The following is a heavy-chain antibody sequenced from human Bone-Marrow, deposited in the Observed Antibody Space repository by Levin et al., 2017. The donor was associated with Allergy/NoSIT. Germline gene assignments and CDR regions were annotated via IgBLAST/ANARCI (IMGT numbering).Heavy chain of an antibody. CDR1: GGSVSDNNW. CDR2: IYHSGST. Sequence: SETLSLTCAVSGGSVSDNNWWGWVRQPPGKGLEWIGEIYHSGSTQCNPSLKSRVTTSMNKPENQFYLILSSVTAADTAVYYCARTFKYYIDVWGKGTTVTVS. J-gene: IGHJ6*03. CDR3: ARTFKYYIDV. V-gene: IGHV4-4*02.